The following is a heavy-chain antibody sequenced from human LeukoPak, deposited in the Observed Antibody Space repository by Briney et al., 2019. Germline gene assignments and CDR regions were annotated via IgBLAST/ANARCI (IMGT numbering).Heavy chain of an antibody. V-gene: IGHV3-73*01. CDR1: GFTFSGSA. J-gene: IGHJ4*02. Sequence: GGSLRLSCAASGFTFSGSAMHWVRQASGKGLEWVGRIRSKANNDATAYAASVKGRFTISRDDSKSTAYLQMNSLKTEDTAVYYCTRPDDYGDYWGQGTLVTVSS. CDR3: TRPDDYGDY. CDR2: IRSKANNDAT.